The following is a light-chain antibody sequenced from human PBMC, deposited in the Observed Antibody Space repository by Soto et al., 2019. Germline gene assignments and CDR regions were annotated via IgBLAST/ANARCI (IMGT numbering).Light chain of an antibody. Sequence: DIQMTQSPSTLSASVGDRVTSTCRASQSISSWLAWYQRKPGKAPKLLIYKASSLESGVPSRFSGSGSGTEFTLTISSLQPDDFATYYCQQYNSYTFGQGTKVDIK. CDR3: QQYNSYT. CDR2: KAS. V-gene: IGKV1-5*03. CDR1: QSISSW. J-gene: IGKJ2*01.